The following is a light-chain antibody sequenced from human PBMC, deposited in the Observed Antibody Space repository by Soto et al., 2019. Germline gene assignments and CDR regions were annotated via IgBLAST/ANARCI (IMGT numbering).Light chain of an antibody. J-gene: IGLJ3*02. V-gene: IGLV1-44*01. CDR1: SSNIGSNT. CDR3: AAWDDSLNGWV. CDR2: SNN. Sequence: QSVLTQPPSASGTPGQRVTISCSGSSSNIGSNTVNWYQQLPGTAPKLLISSNNQRPSGVPDRFSGSMSGTSASLAISGLQSEDEADYYCAAWDDSLNGWVFGGGTKLTVL.